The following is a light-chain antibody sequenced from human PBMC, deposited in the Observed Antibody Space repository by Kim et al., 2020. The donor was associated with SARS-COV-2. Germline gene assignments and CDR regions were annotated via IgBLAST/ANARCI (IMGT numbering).Light chain of an antibody. CDR1: QDIANS. Sequence: ASVGDRVTITCRASQDIANSLVWYQQKPGKVPQVLIYAASTLQSGVPSRCSGSGSGTEFTLTIGSLRTEDVATYYCQKYNSAPWTFGPGTKVDIK. CDR2: AAS. J-gene: IGKJ1*01. CDR3: QKYNSAPWT. V-gene: IGKV1-27*01.